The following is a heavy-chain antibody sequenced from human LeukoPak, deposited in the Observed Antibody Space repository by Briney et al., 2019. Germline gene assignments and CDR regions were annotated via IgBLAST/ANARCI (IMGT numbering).Heavy chain of an antibody. Sequence: ASVKVSCKASGYIFTGYYMHWVLQAPGQGLEWMGWINPNSGGTNYAQKFQGRVTMTRDTSISTAYMELSRLRSDDTAVYYCARDLKWNYFDYWGQGTLVTVSS. D-gene: IGHD1-26*01. CDR2: INPNSGGT. J-gene: IGHJ4*02. CDR1: GYIFTGYY. V-gene: IGHV1-2*02. CDR3: ARDLKWNYFDY.